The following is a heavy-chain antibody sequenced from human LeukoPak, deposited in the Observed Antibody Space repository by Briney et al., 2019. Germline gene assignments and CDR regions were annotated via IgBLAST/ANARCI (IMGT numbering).Heavy chain of an antibody. D-gene: IGHD5-12*01. J-gene: IGHJ4*02. V-gene: IGHV4-59*01. CDR3: ARAIWWLPDC. CDR2: IYYTGST. Sequence: PSETLSLTGTVYGGTISTNNWSWIGQPPGKGQKWNGYIYYTGSTNYHPSLKSPFTISVDTSKNQFSLKLSSVTAAHTPVYYCARAIWWLPDCWGQGTLVTVSS. CDR1: GGTISTNN.